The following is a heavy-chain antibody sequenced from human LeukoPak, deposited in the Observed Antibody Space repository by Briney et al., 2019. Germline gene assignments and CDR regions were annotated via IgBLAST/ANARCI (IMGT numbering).Heavy chain of an antibody. Sequence: GGSLRPSCAASGFTFSSYAMSWVRQAPGKGLEWVSAISGSGGSTYYADSVKGRFTISRDNSKNTLYLQMNSLRAEDTAVYYCAKGSHYYDSSGYYPPRFDYWGQGTLVTVSS. J-gene: IGHJ4*02. V-gene: IGHV3-23*01. CDR2: ISGSGGST. CDR1: GFTFSSYA. CDR3: AKGSHYYDSSGYYPPRFDY. D-gene: IGHD3-22*01.